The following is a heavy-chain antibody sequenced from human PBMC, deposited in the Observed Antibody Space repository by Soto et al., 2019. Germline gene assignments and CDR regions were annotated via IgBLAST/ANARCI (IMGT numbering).Heavy chain of an antibody. D-gene: IGHD1-20*01. CDR2: INYSETT. CDR3: ARGGISGTTARVDY. CDR1: GGSFSGYY. J-gene: IGHJ4*02. Sequence: PSETLSLTCAVYGGSFSGYYWSWIRQPPGKGLEWIGEINYSETTNCNPSLKSRVTISIDTSKNQFSLKLSSVTAADTAVYYCARGGISGTTARVDYWGLG. V-gene: IGHV4-34*01.